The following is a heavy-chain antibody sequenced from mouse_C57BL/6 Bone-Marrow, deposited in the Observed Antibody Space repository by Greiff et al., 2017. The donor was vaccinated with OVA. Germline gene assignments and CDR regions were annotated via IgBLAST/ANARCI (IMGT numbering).Heavy chain of an antibody. Sequence: EVQLQQSGPELVKPGASVKMSCKASGYTFTDYNMHSVKQSHGKSLDWIGYINPNNGGTSYNQKFKGKATLTVNKSSSTSYMGLRSLTSEDSAVYYCAYYYGLDYWGQGTTLTVSS. CDR2: INPNNGGT. V-gene: IGHV1-22*01. J-gene: IGHJ2*01. CDR3: AYYYGLDY. CDR1: GYTFTDYN. D-gene: IGHD1-1*01.